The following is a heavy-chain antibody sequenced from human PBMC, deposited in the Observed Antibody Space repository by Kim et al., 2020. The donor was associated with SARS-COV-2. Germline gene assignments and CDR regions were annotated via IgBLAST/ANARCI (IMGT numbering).Heavy chain of an antibody. CDR2: INPSGGST. CDR3: ARGRAYYDSSGYYYFDY. D-gene: IGHD3-22*01. V-gene: IGHV1-46*01. Sequence: ASVKVSCKASGYTFTSYYMHWVRQAPGQGLEWMGIINPSGGSTSYAQKFQGRVTMTRDTSTSTVYMELSSLRSEDTAVYYCARGRAYYDSSGYYYFDYWGQGTLVTVSS. CDR1: GYTFTSYY. J-gene: IGHJ4*02.